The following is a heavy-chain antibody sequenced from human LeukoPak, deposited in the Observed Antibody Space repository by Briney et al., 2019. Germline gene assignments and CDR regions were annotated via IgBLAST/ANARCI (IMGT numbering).Heavy chain of an antibody. CDR2: MYYSGST. CDR3: ARLFSGYDHYFDY. Sequence: SETLSLTCTVSGVSITSYYWSWIRQPPGKGLEWIGYMYYSGSTNYNPSLKSRVTISVDTSKNQFSLKLSSVTAADTAVYYCARLFSGYDHYFDYWGQGTLVTVSS. D-gene: IGHD5-12*01. CDR1: GVSITSYY. J-gene: IGHJ4*02. V-gene: IGHV4-59*08.